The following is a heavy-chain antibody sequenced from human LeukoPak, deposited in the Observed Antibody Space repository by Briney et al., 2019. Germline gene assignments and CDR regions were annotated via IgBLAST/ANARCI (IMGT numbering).Heavy chain of an antibody. CDR1: GGSISSGGYS. CDR2: IYHSGST. D-gene: IGHD6-13*01. V-gene: IGHV4-30-2*01. J-gene: IGHJ4*02. CDR3: ARALSWGIAAAGFDY. Sequence: PSETLSLTCAVSGGSISSGGYSWRWIRQPPGRGLEWIGYIYHSGSTYYNPSLKSRVTISVDRSKNQFSLKLSSVTAADTAVYYCARALSWGIAAAGFDYWGQGTLVTVSS.